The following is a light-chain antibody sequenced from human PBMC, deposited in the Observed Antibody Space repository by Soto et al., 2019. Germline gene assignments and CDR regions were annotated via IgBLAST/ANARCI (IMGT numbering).Light chain of an antibody. CDR1: QSVSSN. Sequence: EIVMTQSPATLSLSPGERVTLSCRASQSVSSNLAWYQQKPGQAPRLLIYGASTRATGIPARFSGSGSGTEFTLTISSLQSEDFAVYYCQQYNNWPPYTFGQGTKVDIK. V-gene: IGKV3-15*01. CDR3: QQYNNWPPYT. CDR2: GAS. J-gene: IGKJ2*01.